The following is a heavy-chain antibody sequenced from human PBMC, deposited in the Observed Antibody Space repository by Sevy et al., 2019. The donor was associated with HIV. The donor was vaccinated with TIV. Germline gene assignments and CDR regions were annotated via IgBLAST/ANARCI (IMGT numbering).Heavy chain of an antibody. Sequence: ASVKVSCKASGFNFASYDIYWVLQATGQGLEWMGWMNTNTGNTGFAQKFQGRVTMTRNTSITTAYMELSNLRSEDTAVYYCARVSGWHLRYGMDVWGQRTTVTVSS. J-gene: IGHJ6*02. CDR1: GFNFASYD. D-gene: IGHD6-19*01. V-gene: IGHV1-8*02. CDR3: ARVSGWHLRYGMDV. CDR2: MNTNTGNT.